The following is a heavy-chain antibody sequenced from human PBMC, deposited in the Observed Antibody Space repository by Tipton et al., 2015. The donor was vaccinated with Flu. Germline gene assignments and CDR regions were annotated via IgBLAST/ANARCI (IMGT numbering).Heavy chain of an antibody. D-gene: IGHD3-10*01. CDR3: ARQMYYFASGTSDAFDI. Sequence: TLSLTCAVYSGSFSGYFWSWIRQPPGKGLEWIGEINHSGSTNYNPSLKSRVTISVDTSKNQFSLKLSSVTAADTAVYYCARQMYYFASGTSDAFDIWGQRTLVTVSS. CDR2: INHSGST. J-gene: IGHJ3*02. CDR1: SGSFSGYF. V-gene: IGHV4-34*01.